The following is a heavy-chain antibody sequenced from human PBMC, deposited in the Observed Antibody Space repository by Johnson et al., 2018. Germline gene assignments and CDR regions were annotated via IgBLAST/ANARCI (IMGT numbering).Heavy chain of an antibody. CDR3: ARFTGGDWVGTFDV. D-gene: IGHD2-21*02. V-gene: IGHV3-33*03. Sequence: QVQLVQSGGGVVQPGRSLRLSCVASGFTFSRHGMHWIRQAPGKGLEWVAVIWYDGSKEYYVESVKGRFTISRDNSKNTRHLKMNSLRAEDTAIYYCARFTGGDWVGTFDVWGQGTMVTVSS. J-gene: IGHJ3*01. CDR2: IWYDGSKE. CDR1: GFTFSRHG.